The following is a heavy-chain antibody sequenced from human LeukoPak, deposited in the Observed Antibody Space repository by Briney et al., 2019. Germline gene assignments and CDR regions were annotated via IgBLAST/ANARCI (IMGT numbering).Heavy chain of an antibody. CDR3: AKDFPHYFETSHGMDV. J-gene: IGHJ6*02. CDR2: ISVRAGTI. Sequence: GGSLRLSSAATGFDFSKYEMNWVRQAPGKGLEWIAYISVRAGTIYYGDSAEGRFTISRDDAKNSLYLQMNSLRVEDTAIYYCAKDFPHYFETSHGMDVWGQGTTVTVS. V-gene: IGHV3-48*03. D-gene: IGHD3-22*01. CDR1: GFDFSKYE.